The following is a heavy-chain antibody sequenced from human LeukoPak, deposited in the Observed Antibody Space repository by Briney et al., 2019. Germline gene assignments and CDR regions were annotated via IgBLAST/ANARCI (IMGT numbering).Heavy chain of an antibody. D-gene: IGHD5-18*01. CDR3: ARLRGYSYGIDY. CDR1: GGSISSYY. CDR2: IYSSGST. V-gene: IGHV4-4*07. J-gene: IGHJ4*02. Sequence: SETLSLTCTVSGGSISSYYWSWIRQPVGKGLEWIGRIYSSGSTNYNPSLKSRVTMSVNTSMNQFSLNLNSVTAADTAVYYCARLRGYSYGIDYWGQGTLVTVSS.